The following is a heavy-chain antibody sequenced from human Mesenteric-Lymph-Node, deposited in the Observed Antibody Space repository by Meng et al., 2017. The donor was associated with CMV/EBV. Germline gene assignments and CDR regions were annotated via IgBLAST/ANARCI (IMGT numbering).Heavy chain of an antibody. CDR3: ASRAARTPLFDY. CDR2: IYYSGST. CDR1: GGSISSSSYY. Sequence: ESLKISCTVSGGSISSSSYYWGWIRQPPGKGLEWIGSIYYSGSTYYNPSLKSRVTISVDTSKNQFSLKLSSVTAADTAVYYCASRAARTPLFDYWGQGTLVTVSS. D-gene: IGHD6-6*01. J-gene: IGHJ4*02. V-gene: IGHV4-39*01.